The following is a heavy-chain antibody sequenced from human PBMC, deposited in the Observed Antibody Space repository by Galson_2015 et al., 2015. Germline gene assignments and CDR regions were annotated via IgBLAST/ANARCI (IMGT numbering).Heavy chain of an antibody. J-gene: IGHJ5*02. CDR2: IIPIFGTA. CDR1: GGTFSSYA. Sequence: SVKVSCKASGGTFSSYAISWVRQAPGQGLEWMGGIIPIFGTANYAQKFQGRVTITADESTSTAYMELSSLRSEDTAVYYCARSKGVEQQPNWFDPWGQGTLVTVSS. CDR3: ARSKGVEQQPNWFDP. V-gene: IGHV1-69*13. D-gene: IGHD6-13*01.